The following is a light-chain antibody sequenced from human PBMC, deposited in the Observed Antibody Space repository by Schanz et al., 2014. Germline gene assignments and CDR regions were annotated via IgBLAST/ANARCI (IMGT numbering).Light chain of an antibody. CDR2: EVN. J-gene: IGLJ3*02. CDR1: SSDVGSYNR. CDR3: QSYDRSLSAWV. Sequence: QSALTQPPSVSGSPGQSVTISCTGTSSDVGSYNRVSWYQQPPGTAPKLMIYEVNNRPSGVPDRFSGSKSGNTASLTISGLQAEDEADYYCQSYDRSLSAWVFGGGTKLTVL. V-gene: IGLV2-18*02.